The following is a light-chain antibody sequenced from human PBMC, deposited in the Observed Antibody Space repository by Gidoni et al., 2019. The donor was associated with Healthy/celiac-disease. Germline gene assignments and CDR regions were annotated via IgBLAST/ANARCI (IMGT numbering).Light chain of an antibody. V-gene: IGKV1-39*01. Sequence: DIQMTQYPSSLSASVGDRVTITCRASQSISSYLHWYQQKPGKAPKLLLYAASSLQSGVPSRFSGSGSGTDFTLTISSLQPEDFATYYCQQSYSTPPAFGQGTKLEIK. CDR2: AAS. J-gene: IGKJ2*01. CDR1: QSISSY. CDR3: QQSYSTPPA.